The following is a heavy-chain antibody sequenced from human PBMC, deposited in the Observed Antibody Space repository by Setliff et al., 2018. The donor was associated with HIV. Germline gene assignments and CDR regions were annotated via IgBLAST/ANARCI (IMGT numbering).Heavy chain of an antibody. CDR2: IYYTGST. CDR1: GGSIGASY. V-gene: IGHV4-59*01. J-gene: IGHJ5*02. D-gene: IGHD5-12*01. CDR3: ARAGSGYDLNYNYFDP. Sequence: PSETLSLTCSLSGGSIGASYWSWIRQSPGKELEWIAYIYYTGSTSYNPSLKSRVTISVDTSKNQFFLKLTSVTAADTAVYYCARAGSGYDLNYNYFDPWGQGTLVTV.